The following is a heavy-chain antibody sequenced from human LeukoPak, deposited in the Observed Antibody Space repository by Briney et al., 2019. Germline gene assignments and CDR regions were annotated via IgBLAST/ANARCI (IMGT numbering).Heavy chain of an antibody. CDR3: ARKDGDY. J-gene: IGHJ4*02. V-gene: IGHV4-4*07. Sequence: PETLSLTCTVSGASISAFHWTWFRQPAGKGLEWIGLIYSSGSTLFNPSLKSRVAMSVDLTKNQLSLKLTSVTAADTAMYYCARKDGDYWGRGTLVTVSS. CDR1: GASISAFH. CDR2: IYSSGST.